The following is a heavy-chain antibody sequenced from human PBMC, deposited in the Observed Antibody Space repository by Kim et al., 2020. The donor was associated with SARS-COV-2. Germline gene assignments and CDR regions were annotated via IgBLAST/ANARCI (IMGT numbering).Heavy chain of an antibody. J-gene: IGHJ2*01. Sequence: SETLSLTCTVSGGSISSGGYYWSWIRQHPGKGLEWIGYIYYGGSTYYNPSLKSRVTISVDTSANQFSLKLSSVTAADTAVYYCARDYYTSGSFLSPFWFFDLWGRGTLVTVSS. V-gene: IGHV4-31*03. CDR1: GGSISSGGYY. CDR2: IYYGGST. CDR3: ARDYYTSGSFLSPFWFFDL. D-gene: IGHD3-10*01.